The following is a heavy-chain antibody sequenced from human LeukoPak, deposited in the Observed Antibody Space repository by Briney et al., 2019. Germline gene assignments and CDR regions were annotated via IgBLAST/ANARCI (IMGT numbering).Heavy chain of an antibody. D-gene: IGHD3-10*01. CDR2: IIPIFGTA. Sequence: SVKVSCKASGGTFSSYAISWVRQAPGQGLEWMGGIIPIFGTANYAQKFQGRVTITADESTSTAYMELGSLRSEDTAVYYCARDLDYYGSKWFDPWGQGTLVTVSS. CDR1: GGTFSSYA. V-gene: IGHV1-69*13. J-gene: IGHJ5*02. CDR3: ARDLDYYGSKWFDP.